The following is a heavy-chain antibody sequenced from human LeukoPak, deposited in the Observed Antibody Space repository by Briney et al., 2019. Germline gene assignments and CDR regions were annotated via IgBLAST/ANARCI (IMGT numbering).Heavy chain of an antibody. CDR2: ISSNGGST. D-gene: IGHD6-6*01. CDR1: GFTFSSYA. V-gene: IGHV3-64*01. CDR3: TTSSLDY. Sequence: GGSLRLSCAASGFTFSSYAMSWVRQAPGKGLECVSTISSNGGSTSYANSVKGRFTISRDNSNNTLYLQMGSLRADDMAVYYCTTSSLDYWGQGTLVTVSS. J-gene: IGHJ4*02.